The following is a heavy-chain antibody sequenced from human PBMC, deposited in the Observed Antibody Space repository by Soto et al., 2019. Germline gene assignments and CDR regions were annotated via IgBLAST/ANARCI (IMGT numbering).Heavy chain of an antibody. Sequence: GGSLRLSCAPSGFTFSSYGMHWVRQAPGKGLERVAVIWDDGSNKYYATSVKTRLTISRDNSKNTLYLQMYRFRAEDTAVYSCSIAKPAGFWAQKPIGYWRQGTMVTASS. D-gene: IGHD3-3*01. CDR2: IWDDGSNK. V-gene: IGHV3-33*01. CDR3: SIAKPAGFWAQKPIGY. CDR1: GFTFSSYG. J-gene: IGHJ4*02.